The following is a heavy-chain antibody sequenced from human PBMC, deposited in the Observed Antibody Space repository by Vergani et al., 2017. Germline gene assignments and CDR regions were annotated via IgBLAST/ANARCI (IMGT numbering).Heavy chain of an antibody. J-gene: IGHJ6*02. D-gene: IGHD6-13*01. CDR1: GGSFSGYY. CDR2: INDSGST. CDR3: ARGSSGQLGAYGMDV. V-gene: IGHV4-34*01. Sequence: QVQLQQWGAGLLKPSETLSLTCAVYGGSFSGYYWNWIRQPPGKGLEWIGEINDSGSTNYNPSLKSRVTISVDTSKNQFSLKLSSVTAADTAVYYCARGSSGQLGAYGMDVWGQGTTVTVSS.